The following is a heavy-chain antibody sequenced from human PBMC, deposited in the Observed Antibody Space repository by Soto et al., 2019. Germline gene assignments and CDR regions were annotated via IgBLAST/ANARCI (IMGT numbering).Heavy chain of an antibody. CDR1: GFTFSSYW. CDR3: ARDPSVVVVAATPYYYYGMDV. CDR2: INQDGSEK. D-gene: IGHD2-15*01. V-gene: IGHV3-7*01. Sequence: GGSLRLSCAASGFTFSSYWMTWVRQAPGKGLEWVANINQDGSEKYYMDSMKGRFTISRDNAKNSLLLQLNSLRAEDTAVYYCARDPSVVVVAATPYYYYGMDVWGQGTTVTVSS. J-gene: IGHJ6*02.